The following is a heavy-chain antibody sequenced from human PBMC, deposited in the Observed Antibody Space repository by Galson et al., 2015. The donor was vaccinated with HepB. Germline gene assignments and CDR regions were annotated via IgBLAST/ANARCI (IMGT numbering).Heavy chain of an antibody. CDR2: INAGNGNT. J-gene: IGHJ5*02. Sequence: SVKVSCKASGYTFTSYAMHWVRQAPGQRLEWMGWINAGNGNTKYSQKFQGRVTITRDTSASTAYMELSSLRSEDTAVYYCAREPTYCSSTSCYEGNWFDPWGQGTLVTVSS. V-gene: IGHV1-3*01. D-gene: IGHD2-2*01. CDR1: GYTFTSYA. CDR3: AREPTYCSSTSCYEGNWFDP.